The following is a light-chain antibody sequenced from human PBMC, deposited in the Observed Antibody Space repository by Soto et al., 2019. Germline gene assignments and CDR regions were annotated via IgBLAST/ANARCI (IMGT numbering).Light chain of an antibody. Sequence: DIPMTQSPSTLSASVGDRVTITCRASQSISSWLAWYQQKPGKAPKLLIYKASSLESGVPSRFSVSGSGTEFTLTISSLQPDDFATYYCQQYNSYAWTFGQGTKVEIK. CDR3: QQYNSYAWT. V-gene: IGKV1-5*03. CDR1: QSISSW. J-gene: IGKJ1*01. CDR2: KAS.